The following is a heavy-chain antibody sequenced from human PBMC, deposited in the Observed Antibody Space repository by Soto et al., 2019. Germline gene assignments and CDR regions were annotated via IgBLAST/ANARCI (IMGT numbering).Heavy chain of an antibody. V-gene: IGHV1-2*04. Sequence: ASVKVSCKASGYTFTGYYMHWVRQAPGQGLEWMGWINPNSGGTNYAQKFQGWVTMTRDTSISTAYMELSRLRSDDTAVYYCAREAAQFSSSWSVFYYYYGMDAWGQGTTVTVSS. CDR1: GYTFTGYY. CDR2: INPNSGGT. CDR3: AREAAQFSSSWSVFYYYYGMDA. D-gene: IGHD6-13*01. J-gene: IGHJ6*02.